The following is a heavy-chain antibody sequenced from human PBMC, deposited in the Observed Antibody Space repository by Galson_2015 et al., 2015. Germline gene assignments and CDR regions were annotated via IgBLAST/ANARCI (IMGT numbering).Heavy chain of an antibody. Sequence: SLRLSCAASGFTFSSYAMSWVRQAPGKGLEWVSAISGSGGSTYYADSVKGRFTISRDNSKNTLYLQMNSLRAEDTAVYYCAKDWEDYYDSSGYYSPDDYWGQGTLVTVSS. CDR1: GFTFSSYA. CDR2: ISGSGGST. J-gene: IGHJ4*02. CDR3: AKDWEDYYDSSGYYSPDDY. V-gene: IGHV3-23*01. D-gene: IGHD3-22*01.